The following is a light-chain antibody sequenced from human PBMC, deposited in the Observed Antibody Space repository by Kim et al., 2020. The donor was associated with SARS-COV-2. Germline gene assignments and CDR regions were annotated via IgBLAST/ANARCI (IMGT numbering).Light chain of an antibody. CDR2: DAS. J-gene: IGKJ2*01. CDR3: QEYNDWPPYT. V-gene: IGKV3-15*01. CDR1: QSVRTH. Sequence: EIVMTQSAATLSVSPGERATLSCRASQSVRTHLAWYQQKPGQAPRLLIYDASTRATGIPARFSGSGSETEFTLTISSLQSEDFAIYYCQEYNDWPPYTFGQGTKLEI.